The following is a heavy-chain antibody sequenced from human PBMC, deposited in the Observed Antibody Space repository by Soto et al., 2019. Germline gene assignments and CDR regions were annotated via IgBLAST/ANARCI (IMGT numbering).Heavy chain of an antibody. Sequence: ESGGGLVQPGRSLRLSCAASGFTFDDYAMHWVRQAPGKGLEWVSGISWNSGSIGYADSVKGRFTISRDNAKNSLYLQMNSLRAEDTALYYCAKVLHRIAAAAPDAFDIWGQGTMVTVSS. CDR2: ISWNSGSI. CDR3: AKVLHRIAAAAPDAFDI. J-gene: IGHJ3*02. D-gene: IGHD6-13*01. CDR1: GFTFDDYA. V-gene: IGHV3-9*01.